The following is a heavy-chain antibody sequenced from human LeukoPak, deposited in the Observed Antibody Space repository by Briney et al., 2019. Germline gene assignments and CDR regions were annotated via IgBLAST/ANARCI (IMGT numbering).Heavy chain of an antibody. V-gene: IGHV1-69*13. D-gene: IGHD7-27*01. Sequence: ASVKVSCKASGYTFTGYYMHWVRQAPGQGLEWMGGIIPIFGTANYAQKFQGRVTITADESTSTAYMELSRLRSDDTAVYYCARDFPPWGFDIWGQGTMVTVSS. CDR1: GYTFTGYY. CDR2: IIPIFGTA. J-gene: IGHJ3*02. CDR3: ARDFPPWGFDI.